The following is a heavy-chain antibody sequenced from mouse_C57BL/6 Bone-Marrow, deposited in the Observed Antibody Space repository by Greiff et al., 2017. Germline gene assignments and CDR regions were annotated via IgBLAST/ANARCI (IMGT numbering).Heavy chain of an antibody. CDR2: IDPENGDT. J-gene: IGHJ2*01. CDR3: TTTAHYFDY. Sequence: VQLQQSGAELVRPGASVKLSCTASGFNIKDDYMHWVKQRPEQGLEWIGWIDPENGDTDYASKFQGKATITADTSSNTADLQLSSLTSEDTAVYYCTTTAHYFDYWGQGTTLTVSS. CDR1: GFNIKDDY. D-gene: IGHD1-2*01. V-gene: IGHV14-4*01.